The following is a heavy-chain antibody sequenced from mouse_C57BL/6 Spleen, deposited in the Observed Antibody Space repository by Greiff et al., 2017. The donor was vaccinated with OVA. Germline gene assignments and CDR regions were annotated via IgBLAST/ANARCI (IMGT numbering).Heavy chain of an antibody. D-gene: IGHD2-1*01. CDR1: GYTFTSYW. Sequence: QVQLQQPGAELVMPGASVKLSCKASGYTFTSYWMHWVKQRPGQGLEWIGEIDPSDSYTNSNQKFKGKSTLTVDKSSSTAYMQLSSLTSEDSAVYYCARWSYGNPYYAMDYWGQGTSVTVSS. J-gene: IGHJ4*01. CDR2: IDPSDSYT. V-gene: IGHV1-69*01. CDR3: ARWSYGNPYYAMDY.